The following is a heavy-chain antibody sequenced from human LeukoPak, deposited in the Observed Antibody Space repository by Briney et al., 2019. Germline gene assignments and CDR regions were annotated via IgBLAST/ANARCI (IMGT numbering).Heavy chain of an antibody. CDR3: AKGRALEVVAAFNY. V-gene: IGHV3-23*01. CDR2: ISGSGANT. D-gene: IGHD2-15*01. CDR1: GFTFSSYA. J-gene: IGHJ4*02. Sequence: GGSLRLSCAASGFTFSSYAMGWVRQAPGKGLEWVSAISGSGANTYYADSVKGRFTISRDNSKNTLYLQMNSLRADNTAVYYCAKGRALEVVAAFNYWGQGTVVTVSS.